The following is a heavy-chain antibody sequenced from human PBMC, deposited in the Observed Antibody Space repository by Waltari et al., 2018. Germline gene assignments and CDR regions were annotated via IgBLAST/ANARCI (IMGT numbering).Heavy chain of an antibody. V-gene: IGHV3-7*01. CDR1: GITFSDHW. Sequence: EVRLVESGGKWVQPGGSLRLSCAASGITFSDHWVGWVRQTPGKGLEWVASINPDGSGRKYVDSVKGRFTISRDNAQNTLFLQMNSLRAEEMAVYFCGKFGSPGSIDIWGQGTLVTVSS. CDR3: GKFGSPGSIDI. D-gene: IGHD3-10*01. CDR2: INPDGSGR. J-gene: IGHJ5*02.